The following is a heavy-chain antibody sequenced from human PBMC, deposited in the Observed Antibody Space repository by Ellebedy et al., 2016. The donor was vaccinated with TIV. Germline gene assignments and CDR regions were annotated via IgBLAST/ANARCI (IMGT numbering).Heavy chain of an antibody. Sequence: MPSETLSLTCTVSGGSISSYYWSWIRQPPGKGLEWIGYIYYSGSTNYNPSLKSRVTISVDTSKNQFSLKLSSVTAADTAVYYCARADLLGYFDWLSPFDYWGQGTLVTVSS. CDR1: GGSISSYY. J-gene: IGHJ4*02. V-gene: IGHV4-59*12. CDR2: IYYSGST. CDR3: ARADLLGYFDWLSPFDY. D-gene: IGHD3-9*01.